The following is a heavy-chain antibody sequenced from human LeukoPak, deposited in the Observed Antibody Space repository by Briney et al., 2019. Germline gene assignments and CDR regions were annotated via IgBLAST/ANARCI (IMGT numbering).Heavy chain of an antibody. CDR2: IIPIFGTA. CDR1: GGTFSSYA. V-gene: IGHV1-69*05. Sequence: ASVKVSFKSSGGTFSSYAISWVRQAPGQGLEWMGGIIPIFGTANYAQKFQGRVTITTDESTSTAYMELSSLRSEDTAVYYCARVYSSSGNDAFDIWGQGTMVTVSS. D-gene: IGHD6-6*01. J-gene: IGHJ3*02. CDR3: ARVYSSSGNDAFDI.